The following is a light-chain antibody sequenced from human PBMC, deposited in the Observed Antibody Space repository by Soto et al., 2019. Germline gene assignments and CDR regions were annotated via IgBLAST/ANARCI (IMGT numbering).Light chain of an antibody. CDR2: AAY. CDR3: KQSYSTPRT. CDR1: QGISSW. J-gene: IGKJ4*01. V-gene: IGKV1-12*01. Sequence: DIQMTQSPSSVSASFGDRVTICCPASQGISSWLAWYQQKPGKAHSLLIYAAYSLQSGVQSRFSGSGSGTDFTLTIRSLQPEDFATYYCKQSYSTPRTFGGGTKVDI.